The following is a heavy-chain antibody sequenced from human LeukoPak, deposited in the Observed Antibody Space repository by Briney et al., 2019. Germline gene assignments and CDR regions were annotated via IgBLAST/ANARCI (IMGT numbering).Heavy chain of an antibody. V-gene: IGHV1-2*02. CDR2: IDPNSDNI. CDR1: GYTFTGCF. D-gene: IGHD5-18*01. J-gene: IGHJ4*02. CDR3: ARSAYNYGYVYLDH. Sequence: VASVNVSCKASGYTFTGCFIHYVRQAPGQGLEWMGWIDPNSDNIRYSETFKDRVTMTRDTSTNTAYMELSWLRSDDTAVYYCARSAYNYGYVYLDHWGQGTLVIVSS.